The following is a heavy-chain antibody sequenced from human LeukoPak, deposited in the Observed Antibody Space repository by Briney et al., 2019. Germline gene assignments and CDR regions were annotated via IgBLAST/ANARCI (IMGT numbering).Heavy chain of an antibody. J-gene: IGHJ3*02. CDR2: INWNGGGT. D-gene: IGHD6-6*01. Sequence: GGSLRLSCAASGFTFDDYCMSWVRQGPGKGLEWVSGINWNGGGTGYADSVKGRFTISRDNAKKSLYLQMNSLRAEDTALYYCARSSVSAYAFDIWGQGTMVTVSS. CDR3: ARSSVSAYAFDI. V-gene: IGHV3-20*04. CDR1: GFTFDDYC.